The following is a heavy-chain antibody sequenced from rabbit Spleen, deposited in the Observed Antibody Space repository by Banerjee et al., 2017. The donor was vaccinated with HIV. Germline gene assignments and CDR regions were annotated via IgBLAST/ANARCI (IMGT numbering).Heavy chain of an antibody. Sequence: QLLESGGGLVKPEGSLKLSCTASGFTLSSYYMNWVRQAPGKGLEWIGYIDPVFGITYSANWVNGRFTVSSHNAQNTLFLQLNSLTAADTATYFCARDLTGVIGWNFGWWGQGTLVTVS. V-gene: IGHV1S7*01. CDR1: GFTLSSYY. CDR2: IDPVFGIT. D-gene: IGHD4-1*01. CDR3: ARDLTGVIGWNFGW. J-gene: IGHJ3*01.